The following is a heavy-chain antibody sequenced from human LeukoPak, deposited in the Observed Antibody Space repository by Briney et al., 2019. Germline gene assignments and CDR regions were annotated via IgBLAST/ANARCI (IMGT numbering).Heavy chain of an antibody. CDR2: IRYDGSNK. Sequence: GGSLRLSCAASGFTFSSYGMHWVRQAPGKGLEWVAFIRYDGSNKYYADSVKGRFTLSRDNSKNTLYLQMNSLRAEDTAVYHCAKDPKVKPYYFDYSGQGTLVTVSS. J-gene: IGHJ4*02. D-gene: IGHD3-22*01. V-gene: IGHV3-30*02. CDR3: AKDPKVKPYYFDY. CDR1: GFTFSSYG.